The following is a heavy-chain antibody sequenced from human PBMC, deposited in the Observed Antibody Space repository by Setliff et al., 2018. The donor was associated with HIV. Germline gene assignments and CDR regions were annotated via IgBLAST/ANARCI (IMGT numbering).Heavy chain of an antibody. D-gene: IGHD6-13*01. CDR2: MSRGGDSI. CDR3: ARVNGQRLVRAFDY. J-gene: IGHJ4*02. V-gene: IGHV3-48*03. Sequence: GGSLRLSCAVSGFNLRSYEMNWVRQAPGKGLEWVSLMSRGGDSIVYADSVKGRFTISRDDAHNSLYLQMNSLRDEDTAVYYCARVNGQRLVRAFDYWGQGTLVTVS. CDR1: GFNLRSYE.